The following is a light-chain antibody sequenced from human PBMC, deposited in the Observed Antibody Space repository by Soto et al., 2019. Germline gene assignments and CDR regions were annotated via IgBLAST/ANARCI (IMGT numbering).Light chain of an antibody. V-gene: IGKV1-9*01. CDR1: QRISSY. J-gene: IGKJ4*01. Sequence: QLTQSPSSLSASVGDRVTITCRASQRISSYLAWYQQKPGKAPNLLIYAASTLQSGVPSRFSGSGSGTDFTLTTSSQQPEAFGTYYCQQTNTYPSTFGGGTKVEIK. CDR3: QQTNTYPST. CDR2: AAS.